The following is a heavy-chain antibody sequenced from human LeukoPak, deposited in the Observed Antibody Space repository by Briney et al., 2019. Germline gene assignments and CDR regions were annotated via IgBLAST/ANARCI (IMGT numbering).Heavy chain of an antibody. CDR1: DFIVSDSH. J-gene: IGHJ4*02. CDR3: ARGGEILDY. CDR2: IFGADTT. Sequence: GGSLRLSCAATDFIVSDSHMSWVRQAPGRGLEWVSVIFGADTTFYADSVKGRFAISRDNLQNTVNLQMNSLRDDDTAVYYCARGGEILDYWGQGTQVTVSS. D-gene: IGHD3-16*01. V-gene: IGHV3-53*01.